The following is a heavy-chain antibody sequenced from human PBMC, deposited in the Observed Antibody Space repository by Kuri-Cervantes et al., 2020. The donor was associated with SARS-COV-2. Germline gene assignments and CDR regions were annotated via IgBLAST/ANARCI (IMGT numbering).Heavy chain of an antibody. CDR1: GGSISSSSYY. Sequence: SETLSLTCTVSGGSISSSSYYWSWIRQPPGKGLEWIGYIYYSGSTNYNPSLKSRVTISVDTSKNQFSLKLSSVTAADTAVYYCARWSGSVYFDYWGQGTLVTVSS. J-gene: IGHJ4*02. CDR2: IYYSGST. V-gene: IGHV4-61*05. CDR3: ARWSGSVYFDY. D-gene: IGHD3-3*01.